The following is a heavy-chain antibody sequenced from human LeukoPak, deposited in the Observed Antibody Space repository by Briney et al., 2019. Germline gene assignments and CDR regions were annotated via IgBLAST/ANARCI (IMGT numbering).Heavy chain of an antibody. Sequence: GASVKASCKASGGTFSSYTISWVRQAPGQGLEWMGRIIPILGIANYAQKFQGRVTITADKSTSTAYMELSSLRSEDTAVYYCARSKSVAGSFDYWGQGTLVTVSS. CDR3: ARSKSVAGSFDY. CDR1: GGTFSSYT. CDR2: IIPILGIA. V-gene: IGHV1-69*02. J-gene: IGHJ4*02. D-gene: IGHD6-19*01.